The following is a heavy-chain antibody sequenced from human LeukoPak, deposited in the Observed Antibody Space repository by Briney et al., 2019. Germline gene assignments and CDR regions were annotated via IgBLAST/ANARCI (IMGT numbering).Heavy chain of an antibody. Sequence: SETLSLTCTVSGDSISSYYWSWIRQPPGKGLEWIGYILYSGSTNYNPSLKSRVTISVDTSKKPFSLKLSSVTAADTAVYYCARDFAPYGSSSWYHIDYWGQGTLVTVSS. CDR3: ARDFAPYGSSSWYHIDY. D-gene: IGHD6-13*01. CDR2: ILYSGST. CDR1: GDSISSYY. J-gene: IGHJ4*02. V-gene: IGHV4-59*01.